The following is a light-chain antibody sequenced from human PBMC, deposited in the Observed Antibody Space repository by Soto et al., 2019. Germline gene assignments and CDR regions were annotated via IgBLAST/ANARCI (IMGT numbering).Light chain of an antibody. V-gene: IGKV3-11*01. CDR2: DAS. J-gene: IGKJ5*01. CDR3: QQRSNWPLSIT. CDR1: QSVSSY. Sequence: IFLPQALPTLALSPETRSSLSCTGSQSVSSYLAWYQQKPGQAPRLLIYDASNRATGIPARFSGSGSGTDFTLTISSLEPEDFAVYYCQQRSNWPLSITFGQGTRLEIK.